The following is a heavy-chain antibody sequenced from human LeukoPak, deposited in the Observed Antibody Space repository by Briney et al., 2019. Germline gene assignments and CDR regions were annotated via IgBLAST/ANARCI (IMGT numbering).Heavy chain of an antibody. CDR2: ISSSSSYI. CDR1: GFTFSSYS. V-gene: IGHV3-21*01. Sequence: PGGSLRLSCAASGFTFSSYSMHWVRQAPGKGLEWVSYISSSSSYIYYADSVKGRFTISRDNAKNSLYLQMNSLRAEDTAVYYCTTRGVIYNEQQLEYYFDYWGQGTLVTVSS. CDR3: TTRGVIYNEQQLEYYFDY. J-gene: IGHJ4*02. D-gene: IGHD6-13*01.